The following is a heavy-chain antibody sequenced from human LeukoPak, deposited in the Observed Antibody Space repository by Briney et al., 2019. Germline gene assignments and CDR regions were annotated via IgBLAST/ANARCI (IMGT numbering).Heavy chain of an antibody. D-gene: IGHD3-3*01. Sequence: ASVKVSCKASGYTFTSYDINWVRQATGQGLEWMGWMNPNSGNTGYAQKFQGRVTMTRSTSISTAYMELSSLRSEDTAVYYCARGPGDYDFWSGYYNLHYYYGMDVWGQGTTVTVSS. V-gene: IGHV1-8*01. CDR3: ARGPGDYDFWSGYYNLHYYYGMDV. J-gene: IGHJ6*02. CDR2: MNPNSGNT. CDR1: GYTFTSYD.